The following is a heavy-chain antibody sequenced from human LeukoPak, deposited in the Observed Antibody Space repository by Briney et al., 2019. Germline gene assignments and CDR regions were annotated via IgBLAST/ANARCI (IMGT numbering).Heavy chain of an antibody. CDR3: ARLANWFDP. J-gene: IGHJ5*02. V-gene: IGHV4-39*07. CDR2: IYYSGST. Sequence: PSQTLSLTCTVSGGSLSSSSYYWGWIRQPPGKGLEWIGSIYYSGSTYYNPSLKSRVTISVDTSKNQFSLKLSSVTAADTAVYYCARLANWFDPWGQGTLVTVSS. CDR1: GGSLSSSSYY.